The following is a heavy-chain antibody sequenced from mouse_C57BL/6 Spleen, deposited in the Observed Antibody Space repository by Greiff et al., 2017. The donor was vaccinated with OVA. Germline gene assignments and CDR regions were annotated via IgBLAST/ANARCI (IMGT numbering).Heavy chain of an antibody. CDR1: GYSITSGYY. V-gene: IGHV3-6*01. CDR3: ARDLYGSSFFAY. Sequence: VQLKESGPGLVKPSQSLSLTCSVTGYSITSGYYWNWIRQFPGNKLEWMGYISYDGSNNYNPSLKNRISITRDTSKNQFFLKLNSVTTEDTATYYCARDLYGSSFFAYWGQGTLVTVSA. D-gene: IGHD1-1*01. CDR2: ISYDGSN. J-gene: IGHJ3*01.